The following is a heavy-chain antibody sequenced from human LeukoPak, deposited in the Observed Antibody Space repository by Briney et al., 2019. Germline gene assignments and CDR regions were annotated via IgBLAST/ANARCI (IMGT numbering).Heavy chain of an antibody. D-gene: IGHD5-18*01. J-gene: IGHJ4*02. CDR2: ISSSSSTI. Sequence: GGSLRLSCAASGFTFSSYSMNWVRQAPGKGLEWVSYISSSSSTIYYPDSVKGRFTISRDNAKNSLYLQMNSLRAEDTAVYYCAREPDTAAYWGQGTLVTVSS. CDR3: AREPDTAAY. V-gene: IGHV3-48*04. CDR1: GFTFSSYS.